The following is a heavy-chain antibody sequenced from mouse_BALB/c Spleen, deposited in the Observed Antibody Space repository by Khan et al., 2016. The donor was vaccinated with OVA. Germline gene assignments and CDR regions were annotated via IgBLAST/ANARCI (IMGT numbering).Heavy chain of an antibody. CDR3: ACGGDRYLDV. CDR1: GYSFTNYG. V-gene: IGHV9-3-1*01. CDR2: INTYTGEP. J-gene: IGHJ1*01. Sequence: QIQLVQSGPEVKKPGETVKISCKASGYSFTNYGMNWVRQAPGKGLKWMGWINTYTGEPTYADDFKGRFAFSLETSASTAYLQINNLKNEDTATDVCACGGDRYLDVWGEGTTVTVSS. D-gene: IGHD2-13*01.